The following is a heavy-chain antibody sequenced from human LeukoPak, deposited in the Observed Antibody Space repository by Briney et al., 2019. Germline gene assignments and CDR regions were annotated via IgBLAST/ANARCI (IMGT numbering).Heavy chain of an antibody. CDR3: ATKGYSSSWYEY. Sequence: ASVKVSCKASGYTFTGYYMHWVRQAPGQGLEWMGWINLNSGGTNYAQKFQGRVTMTRDTSISTAYMELSRLRSDDTAVFYCATKGYSSSWYEYWGQGTLVTVSS. CDR2: INLNSGGT. V-gene: IGHV1-2*02. CDR1: GYTFTGYY. D-gene: IGHD6-13*01. J-gene: IGHJ4*02.